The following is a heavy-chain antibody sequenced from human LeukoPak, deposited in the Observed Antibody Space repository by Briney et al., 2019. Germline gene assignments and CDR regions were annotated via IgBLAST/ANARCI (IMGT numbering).Heavy chain of an antibody. V-gene: IGHV4-39*07. CDR3: ARSVSSSWYEFSTIDY. CDR1: GGSISSSSYY. CDR2: IYYSGST. D-gene: IGHD6-13*01. Sequence: PSETLSLTCTVSGGSISSSSYYWGWIRQPPGKGLEWIGSIYYSGSTYYNPSLKSRVTISVDTSKNQFSLKLSSVTAADTAVYYCARSVSSSWYEFSTIDYWGQGTLVTVSS. J-gene: IGHJ4*02.